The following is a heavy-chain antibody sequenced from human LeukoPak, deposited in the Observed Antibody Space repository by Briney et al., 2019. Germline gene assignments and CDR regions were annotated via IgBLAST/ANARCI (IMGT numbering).Heavy chain of an antibody. Sequence: SQTLSLTCTVSGGPISSGDYYWSWIRQPPGKGLEWIGYIYYSGSTYYNPSLKSRVAISVDTSKNQFSLKLSSVTAADTAVYYCARRDYDSPVGAFDIWGQGTMVTVSS. D-gene: IGHD3-22*01. CDR2: IYYSGST. CDR1: GGPISSGDYY. CDR3: ARRDYDSPVGAFDI. J-gene: IGHJ3*02. V-gene: IGHV4-30-4*01.